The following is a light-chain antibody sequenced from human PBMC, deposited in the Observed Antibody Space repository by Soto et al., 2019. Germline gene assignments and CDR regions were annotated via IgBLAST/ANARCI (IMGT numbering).Light chain of an antibody. J-gene: IGLJ1*01. Sequence: QSALTQPRSVSGSPGQSVSISCTGARSDVGGYDYVSWYQPHPDKAPKVIIYDVIKRPSGVPDRFSGSKSGNTASLTISGLQSDDEADYYCCSYAGSYSYVFGPGTKLTVL. CDR3: CSYAGSYSYV. CDR2: DVI. V-gene: IGLV2-11*01. CDR1: RSDVGGYDY.